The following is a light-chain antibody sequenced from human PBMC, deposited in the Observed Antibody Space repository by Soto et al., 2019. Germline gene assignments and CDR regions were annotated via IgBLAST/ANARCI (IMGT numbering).Light chain of an antibody. CDR2: GAS. Sequence: IVLTQSPGTLSLSPWERATLSCRASQSVSNNYLAWYQQKPGQAPRLLIYGASIRATGIPDRFSGSGSGTDFTLTISRLEPEDFAVYYCQQRNDWRRGTFGQGTRLEIK. J-gene: IGKJ5*01. V-gene: IGKV3D-20*02. CDR1: QSVSNNY. CDR3: QQRNDWRRGT.